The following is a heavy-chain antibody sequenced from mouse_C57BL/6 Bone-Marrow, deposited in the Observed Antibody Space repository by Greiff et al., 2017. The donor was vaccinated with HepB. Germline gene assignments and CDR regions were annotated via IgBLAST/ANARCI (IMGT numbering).Heavy chain of an antibody. CDR1: GFTFSSYA. CDR3: ARDPLYVDY. J-gene: IGHJ2*01. Sequence: VQLKESGGGLVKPGGSLKLSCAASGFTFSSYAISWVRQTPEKRLEWVATISDGGRYTYYPDNVKGRFTISRDNAKNNLYLQMSHLKSEDTAMYYCARDPLYVDYWGQGTTLTVSS. D-gene: IGHD2-3*01. V-gene: IGHV5-4*01. CDR2: ISDGGRYT.